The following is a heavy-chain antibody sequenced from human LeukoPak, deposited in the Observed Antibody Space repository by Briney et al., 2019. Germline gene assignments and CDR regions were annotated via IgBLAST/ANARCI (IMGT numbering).Heavy chain of an antibody. V-gene: IGHV4-59*01. CDR1: GGSISTYY. Sequence: PSETLSLTCTVSGGSISTYYWSWIRQPPGKGLVWIGSFYYTGSTNYNPSLRSRVTISLDTSKNQISLRLSSVTAADTAVYYCARGGNALDYWGQGTLVTVSS. D-gene: IGHD4-23*01. CDR3: ARGGNALDY. CDR2: FYYTGST. J-gene: IGHJ4*02.